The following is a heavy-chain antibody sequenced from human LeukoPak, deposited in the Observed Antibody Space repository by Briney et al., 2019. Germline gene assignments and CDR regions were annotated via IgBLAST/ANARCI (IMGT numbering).Heavy chain of an antibody. V-gene: IGHV3-48*01. J-gene: IGHJ5*02. CDR2: ISSSSSTI. CDR1: GFTFSTYS. D-gene: IGHD6-13*01. CDR3: AGGSPYSSSLPPPFDP. Sequence: GGSLRLSCAASGFTFSTYSMNWVRQAPGKGLEWVSYISSSSSTIYYADSVKGRFTISRDNAKNSLYLQMNSLRAEDTAVYYWAGGSPYSSSLPPPFDPWGQGTLVTVSS.